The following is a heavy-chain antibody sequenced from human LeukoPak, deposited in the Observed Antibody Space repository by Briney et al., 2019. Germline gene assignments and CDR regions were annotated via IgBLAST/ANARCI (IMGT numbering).Heavy chain of an antibody. Sequence: GGSLRLSCAASGFTFSSYAMTWVRQAPGKGLEWVSGIGGSGGSTYYTDSVKGRFTISRDNSKNTLYLQMNSLRAEDTAVYYCARERAAHTSSFDYWGQGTLVTVSS. J-gene: IGHJ4*02. CDR2: IGGSGGST. V-gene: IGHV3-23*01. CDR1: GFTFSSYA. D-gene: IGHD2-15*01. CDR3: ARERAAHTSSFDY.